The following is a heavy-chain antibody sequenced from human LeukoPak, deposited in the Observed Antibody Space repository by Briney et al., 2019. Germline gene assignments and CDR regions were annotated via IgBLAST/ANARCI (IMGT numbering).Heavy chain of an antibody. Sequence: GGSLRLSCAASGFTFSSYWMSWVRQAPGKGLEWVANIKQDGSEKYYVDSVKGRFTITRDNAKNSLYVQMNSLRAEDTAVYYCASGGPVGSYNYQYMDVWGKGTTVTVSS. CDR1: GFTFSSYW. D-gene: IGHD3-16*01. CDR3: ASGGPVGSYNYQYMDV. J-gene: IGHJ6*03. V-gene: IGHV3-7*01. CDR2: IKQDGSEK.